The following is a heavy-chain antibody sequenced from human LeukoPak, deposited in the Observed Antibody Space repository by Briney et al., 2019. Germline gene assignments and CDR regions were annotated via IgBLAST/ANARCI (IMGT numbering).Heavy chain of an antibody. CDR2: ISYSGST. D-gene: IGHD6-13*01. Sequence: SETLSLTCTVSSGSISSSSYYWGWIRQPPGKGLEWIGSISYSGSTYYNPSLKSRVTISVDTSKNQFSLKLSSVTAADTAVYYCARVPIAAAGRDYYYYMDVWGKGTTVTVSS. J-gene: IGHJ6*03. V-gene: IGHV4-39*07. CDR1: SGSISSSSYY. CDR3: ARVPIAAAGRDYYYYMDV.